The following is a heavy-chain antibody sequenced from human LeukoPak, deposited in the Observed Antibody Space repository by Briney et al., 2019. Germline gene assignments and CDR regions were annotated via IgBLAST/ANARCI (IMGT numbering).Heavy chain of an antibody. Sequence: SETLSLTCTVSGGSISIFYWSWIRQPAGKGLDWIGRIHSSGSINHNPSLKSRVTLSVDTSKNQFSLKLTSVAAADTAVYYCARGTFKDGLDVWGQGSTVTVSS. CDR2: IHSSGSI. D-gene: IGHD2/OR15-2a*01. J-gene: IGHJ6*02. V-gene: IGHV4-4*07. CDR3: ARGTFKDGLDV. CDR1: GGSISIFY.